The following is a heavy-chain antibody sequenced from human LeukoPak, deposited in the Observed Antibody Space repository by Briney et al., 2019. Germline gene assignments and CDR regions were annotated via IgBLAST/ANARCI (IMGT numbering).Heavy chain of an antibody. Sequence: SETLSPTCAVYGWSFNDYYWNWVRQPPGKGLEWIGEINARGDTNYNPSLKSRVTISVDSSKNQFSLTLTSMIAADTDIYYCARGQVPAARGYNWFDPWGQGTLVTVSS. D-gene: IGHD2-2*01. CDR2: INARGDT. V-gene: IGHV4-34*01. CDR1: GWSFNDYY. J-gene: IGHJ5*02. CDR3: ARGQVPAARGYNWFDP.